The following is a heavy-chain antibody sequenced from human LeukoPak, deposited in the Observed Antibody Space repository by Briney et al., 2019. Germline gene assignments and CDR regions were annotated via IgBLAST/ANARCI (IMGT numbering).Heavy chain of an antibody. V-gene: IGHV3-30*02. D-gene: IGHD1-26*01. CDR3: AKDERGYSGSYSFDY. Sequence: GGSLRLSCAASGFIFSSYGMHWVRQAPGKGLEWVAFIRYDGSNKDYADSVKGRFTISRDNSKNTLYLQMDSLRPEDTAVYYCAKDERGYSGSYSFDYWGQGTLVTVSS. J-gene: IGHJ4*02. CDR2: IRYDGSNK. CDR1: GFIFSSYG.